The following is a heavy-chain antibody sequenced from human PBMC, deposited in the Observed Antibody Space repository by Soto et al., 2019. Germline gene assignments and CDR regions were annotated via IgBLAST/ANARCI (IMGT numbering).Heavy chain of an antibody. D-gene: IGHD6-19*01. CDR1: GFTFSSYG. CDR3: ASEGAVAGDDAFDI. Sequence: QVQLVESGGGVVQPGRSLRLSCAASGFTFSSYGMHWVRQAPGKGLEWVAVIWDDGSNKYYADSVKGRFTISRDNSKNTLYLQMNSLRAEDTAVYYCASEGAVAGDDAFDIWGQGTMVTVSS. CDR2: IWDDGSNK. J-gene: IGHJ3*02. V-gene: IGHV3-33*01.